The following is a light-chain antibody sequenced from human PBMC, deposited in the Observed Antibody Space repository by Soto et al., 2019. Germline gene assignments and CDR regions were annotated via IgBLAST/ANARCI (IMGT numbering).Light chain of an antibody. CDR1: SSNIGAGYG. Sequence: QSVLTQPASVSGAPGQRVSISCTGSSSNIGAGYGVHWYQQRPGTAPKLLIDGNTNRPSGVPDRFSASTSGTTASLAITGLQAEAEGDYDCQSYDNTLSARYVFGTGTKGTVL. CDR3: QSYDNTLSARYV. CDR2: GNT. V-gene: IGLV1-40*01. J-gene: IGLJ1*01.